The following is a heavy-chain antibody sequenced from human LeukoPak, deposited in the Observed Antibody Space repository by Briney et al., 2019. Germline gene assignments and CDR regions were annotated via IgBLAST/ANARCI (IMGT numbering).Heavy chain of an antibody. Sequence: PGRSLRLSCAASGFTFSRTSMHWVRQSPGKGLEWVAVISFDGGTKYYADSVKGRLTVSRDNSKKALYLQMNSLRTEDTAVYFCARGLTAIRGIEYSYYGMDVWGQGTLVTVSS. J-gene: IGHJ6*02. CDR3: ARGLTAIRGIEYSYYGMDV. CDR2: ISFDGGTK. D-gene: IGHD3-10*01. CDR1: GFTFSRTS. V-gene: IGHV3-30-3*01.